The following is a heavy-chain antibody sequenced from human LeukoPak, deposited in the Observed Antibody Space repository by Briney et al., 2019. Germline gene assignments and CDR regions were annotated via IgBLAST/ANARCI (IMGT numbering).Heavy chain of an antibody. Sequence: GGSLRLSCAASGFTFSSYGMHWVRQAPGKGLEWVAFIRYDGSNKYYADSVKGRFTSSRDNSKNSLYLQMNSLRAEDTAVYYCAKDPGTTVATIFWGQGTLVTVSS. CDR3: AKDPGTTVATIF. J-gene: IGHJ4*02. CDR2: IRYDGSNK. D-gene: IGHD4-17*01. CDR1: GFTFSSYG. V-gene: IGHV3-30*02.